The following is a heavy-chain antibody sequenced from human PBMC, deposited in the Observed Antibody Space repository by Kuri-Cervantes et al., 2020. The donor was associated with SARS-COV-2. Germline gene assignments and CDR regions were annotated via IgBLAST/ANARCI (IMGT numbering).Heavy chain of an antibody. V-gene: IGHV3-48*04. D-gene: IGHD3-3*01. CDR3: AREDITIFGVVKEYFDL. Sequence: GESLKISCAASGFSFSSYGMSWVRQAPGKGLEWVSYISSSGSTIYYADSVKGRFTISRDNAKNSLYLQMNSLRAEDTAVYYCAREDITIFGVVKEYFDLWGRGTLVTVSS. CDR1: GFSFSSYG. J-gene: IGHJ2*01. CDR2: ISSSGSTI.